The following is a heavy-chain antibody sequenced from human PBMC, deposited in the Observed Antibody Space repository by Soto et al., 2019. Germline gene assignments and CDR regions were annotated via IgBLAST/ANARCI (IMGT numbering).Heavy chain of an antibody. D-gene: IGHD3-10*01. CDR3: ARCISGSSGFDY. J-gene: IGHJ4*02. CDR1: GGSFIGYY. Sequence: SETLSLTCTVYGGSFIGYYWTWIRQPPGKGLEWIGEILYTGSTNYNPSLKSRLTMSVDTSKNQFSLNLASVTAADTSVYYCARCISGSSGFDYWGQGTLVTVSS. CDR2: ILYTGST. V-gene: IGHV4-34*12.